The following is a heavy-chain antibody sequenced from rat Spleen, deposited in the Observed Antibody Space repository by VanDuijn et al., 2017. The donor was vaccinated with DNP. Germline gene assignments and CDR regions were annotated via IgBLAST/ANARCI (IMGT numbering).Heavy chain of an antibody. V-gene: IGHV3-1*01. J-gene: IGHJ4*01. CDR1: GFSITSNY. Sequence: EVHLQESGPGLVKPSQSLSLTCSVTGFSITSNYWGWIWKLPGNKMEWIVYINYSGSTGYNQSLKSRISITIDTSKNHFFLQLKSVNTEDTATYYCATRAMDAWGQGTSVTVSS. CDR2: INYSGST. CDR3: ATRAMDA.